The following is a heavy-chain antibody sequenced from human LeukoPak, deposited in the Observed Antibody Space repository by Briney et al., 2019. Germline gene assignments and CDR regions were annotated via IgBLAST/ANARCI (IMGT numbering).Heavy chain of an antibody. J-gene: IGHJ4*02. D-gene: IGHD6-19*01. Sequence: PGGSLRLSCAASGLTFSAYWGNWVRQAPGKGLEWVANIEQDGSEKNYVDSVKGRFTISRDNGENSLCLQMNSLRVEDTGVYYCVGGIGWLPDYWGQGTLVTVSS. CDR1: GLTFSAYW. CDR2: IEQDGSEK. CDR3: VGGIGWLPDY. V-gene: IGHV3-7*01.